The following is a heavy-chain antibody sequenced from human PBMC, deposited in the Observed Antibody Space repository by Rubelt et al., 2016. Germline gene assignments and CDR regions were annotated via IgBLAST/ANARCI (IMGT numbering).Heavy chain of an antibody. Sequence: QVQLQQWGAGLLKPSETLSLTCAVYGGSFSGYYWSWIRQPPGKGLEWIGEINHSGSTNYNPSLALRVTMSVDPSKDQSCLRRRSLTPADTAAYYCARGAASYYYYGMDVWGQGTTVTVSS. D-gene: IGHD6-13*01. J-gene: IGHJ6*02. CDR3: ARGAASYYYYGMDV. CDR1: GGSFSGYY. V-gene: IGHV4-34*01. CDR2: INHSGST.